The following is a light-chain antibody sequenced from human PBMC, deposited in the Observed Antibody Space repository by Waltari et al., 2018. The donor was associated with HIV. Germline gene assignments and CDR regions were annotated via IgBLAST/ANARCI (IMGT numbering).Light chain of an antibody. CDR3: LQYNNWPPLS. V-gene: IGKV3-15*01. J-gene: IGKJ4*01. CDR1: QSVSRH. CDR2: DAS. Sequence: EIVMTQSPATLSVSPGERATLSCRASQSVSRHLAWYQQRPGQTPRLLIHDASTRATGIPARFSGSGSGTEFTLTISSLQSEDFAVYYCLQYNNWPPLSFGGGTKVEIK.